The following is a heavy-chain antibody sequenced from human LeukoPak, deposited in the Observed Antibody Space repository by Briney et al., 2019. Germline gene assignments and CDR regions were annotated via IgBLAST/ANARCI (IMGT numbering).Heavy chain of an antibody. CDR3: ARQDFWSGFHMDV. J-gene: IGHJ6*03. CDR2: INPNSGGT. V-gene: IGHV1-2*02. Sequence: ASVKVSCKASGYTFTGYYMHWVRQAPGQGLEWMGWINPNSGGTNYAQKFQGRVTMTRDTSISTAYMELSRLRSDDTAVYYCARQDFWSGFHMDVWGKGTTVTVSS. D-gene: IGHD3-3*01. CDR1: GYTFTGYY.